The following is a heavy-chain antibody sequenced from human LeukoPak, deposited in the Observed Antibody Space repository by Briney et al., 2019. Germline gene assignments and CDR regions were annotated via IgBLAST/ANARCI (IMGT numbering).Heavy chain of an antibody. V-gene: IGHV4-34*01. CDR2: INHSGST. CDR3: ARELIAVAGTGGDY. Sequence: PSETLSLTCAVYGGSFSGYYWSWIRQPPGEGLGWIGEINHSGSTNYNPSLKSRVTISVDTSKNQFSLKLSSVTAADTAVYYCARELIAVAGTGGDYWGQGTLVTVSS. D-gene: IGHD6-19*01. CDR1: GGSFSGYY. J-gene: IGHJ4*02.